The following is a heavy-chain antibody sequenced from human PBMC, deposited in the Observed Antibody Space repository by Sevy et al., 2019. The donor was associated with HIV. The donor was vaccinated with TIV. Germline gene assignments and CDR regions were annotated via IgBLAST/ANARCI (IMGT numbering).Heavy chain of an antibody. D-gene: IGHD6-19*01. J-gene: IGHJ4*02. Sequence: GGSLRLSCVASGFTFSNHAMAWVRQAPGKGLEWVSGITGNGETTYYRDSVKGRFAISRDNSKNTLYLQMYSLRAEDTAVYYCAKDSILVAGHFDYWGQGTLVTVSS. CDR1: GFTFSNHA. V-gene: IGHV3-23*01. CDR3: AKDSILVAGHFDY. CDR2: ITGNGETT.